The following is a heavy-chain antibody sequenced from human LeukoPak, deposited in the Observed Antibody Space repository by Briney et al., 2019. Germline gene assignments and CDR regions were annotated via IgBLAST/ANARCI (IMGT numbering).Heavy chain of an antibody. CDR2: INPNSGGT. V-gene: IGHV1-2*02. CDR3: ARDVCGGDCYSYYYYYMDV. Sequence: ASAKVSCKASGYTFTGYYMHWVRQAPGQGLEWMGWINPNSGGTNYAQKFQGRVTMTRDTSISTAYMELSRLRSDDTAVYYCARDVCGGDCYSYYYYYMDVWGKGTTVTVSS. J-gene: IGHJ6*03. CDR1: GYTFTGYY. D-gene: IGHD2-21*01.